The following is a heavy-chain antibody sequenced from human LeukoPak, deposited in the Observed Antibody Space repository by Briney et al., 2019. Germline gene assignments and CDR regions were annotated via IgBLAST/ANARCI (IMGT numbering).Heavy chain of an antibody. CDR2: IYYSGST. D-gene: IGHD3-9*01. J-gene: IGHJ4*02. Sequence: SETLSLTCTVSGGSISSYYWSWIRQPPGKGLEWIGYIYYSGSTNYNPPLKSRVTISVDTSKNQFSLKLSSVTAADTAVYYCARVRKELRYLDYWGQGTLVTVSS. CDR1: GGSISSYY. CDR3: ARVRKELRYLDY. V-gene: IGHV4-59*01.